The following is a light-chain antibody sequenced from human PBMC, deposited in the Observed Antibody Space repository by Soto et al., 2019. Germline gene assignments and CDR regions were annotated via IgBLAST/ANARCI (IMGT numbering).Light chain of an antibody. Sequence: EIQMTQSPSTLSASVGDRVTITCRASQSISIWLAWYQQKPGKAPKILIYKASSLESGVPSRFSGSGSGTELTLTISSLQPDDFATYYCQQYSTYTPRTFGQGTKVDIK. CDR1: QSISIW. CDR3: QQYSTYTPRT. CDR2: KAS. J-gene: IGKJ1*01. V-gene: IGKV1-5*03.